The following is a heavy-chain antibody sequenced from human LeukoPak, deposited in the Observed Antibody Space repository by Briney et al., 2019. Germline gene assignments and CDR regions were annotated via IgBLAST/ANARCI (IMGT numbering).Heavy chain of an antibody. Sequence: ASVKVSCKASGYTFTSYYMHWVRQAPGQGLEWMGIINPSGGSTSYAQKFQGRVTMTTDTSTSTAYMELRSLRSDDTAVYYCARDEFYDILTGYYQNQGFDPWGQGTLVTVSS. CDR2: INPSGGST. D-gene: IGHD3-9*01. CDR1: GYTFTSYY. CDR3: ARDEFYDILTGYYQNQGFDP. J-gene: IGHJ5*02. V-gene: IGHV1-46*01.